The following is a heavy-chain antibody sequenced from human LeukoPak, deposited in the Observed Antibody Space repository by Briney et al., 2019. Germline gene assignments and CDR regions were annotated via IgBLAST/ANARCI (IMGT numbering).Heavy chain of an antibody. CDR2: IWYDGSNK. J-gene: IGHJ4*02. CDR1: GFTFSSYG. Sequence: PGRSLRLSCAASGFTFSSYGMRWVRQAPGKGLEWVAVIWYDGSNKYYADSVKGRFTISRDNSKNTLYLQMNSLRAEDTAIYYCTTVRGCGGDCYYIDYWGQGTLVTVSS. V-gene: IGHV3-33*01. CDR3: TTVRGCGGDCYYIDY. D-gene: IGHD2-21*02.